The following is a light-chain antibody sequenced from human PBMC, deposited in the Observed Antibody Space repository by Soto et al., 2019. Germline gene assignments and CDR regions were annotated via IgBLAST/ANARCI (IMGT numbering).Light chain of an antibody. CDR3: SSYAGSNNLV. CDR1: SSDVGGYNY. V-gene: IGLV2-8*01. Sequence: QSALTQPPSASGSPGQSVTISCTGTSSDVGGYNYVSWYQQHPGKAPKLMIYEVSKRPSGVPDRFSGSKSGNTASLTVSGLQPEDETDYYCSSYAGSNNLVFGGGTNSPS. CDR2: EVS. J-gene: IGLJ2*01.